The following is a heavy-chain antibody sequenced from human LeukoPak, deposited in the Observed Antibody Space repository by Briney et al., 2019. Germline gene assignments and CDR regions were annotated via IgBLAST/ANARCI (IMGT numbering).Heavy chain of an antibody. Sequence: PGGSLRLSCAASGFTFSSYWVSWVRQAPGKGLEWVANIKQDGSEKYYVDSVKGRFTISRDNAKNSLYLQMNSLRAEDTAVYYCARETTVTPVFDYWGQGTLVTVSS. CDR3: ARETTVTPVFDY. D-gene: IGHD4-17*01. J-gene: IGHJ4*02. CDR2: IKQDGSEK. V-gene: IGHV3-7*01. CDR1: GFTFSSYW.